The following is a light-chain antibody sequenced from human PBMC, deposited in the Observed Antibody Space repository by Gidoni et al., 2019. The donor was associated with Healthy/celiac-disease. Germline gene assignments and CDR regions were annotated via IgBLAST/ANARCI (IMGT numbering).Light chain of an antibody. CDR3: QKYNSAPPP. V-gene: IGKV1-27*01. Sequence: DIQMTQSPSSLSASVGDRVTITCRASQGISNYLAWYQQNPGKVPKLLIYAASTLQSGVPSRFSCSGSGTDFTLTISRLQPEDVATYYCQKYNSAPPPCGGGTKVEIK. CDR1: QGISNY. J-gene: IGKJ4*01. CDR2: AAS.